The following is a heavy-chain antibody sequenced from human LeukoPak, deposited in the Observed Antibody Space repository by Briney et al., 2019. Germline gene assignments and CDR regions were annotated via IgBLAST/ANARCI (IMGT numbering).Heavy chain of an antibody. CDR2: INHSGST. J-gene: IGHJ4*02. D-gene: IGHD4-23*01. Sequence: RPSETLSLTCAVYGGSFSGYYWSWIRQPPGKGLEWIGEINHSGSTNYNPSLKSRVTISVDTSKNQFSLKLSSVTAADTAVYYCARGSTTVVTPNLDYWGQGTLVTVSS. CDR3: ARGSTTVVTPNLDY. CDR1: GGSFSGYY. V-gene: IGHV4-34*01.